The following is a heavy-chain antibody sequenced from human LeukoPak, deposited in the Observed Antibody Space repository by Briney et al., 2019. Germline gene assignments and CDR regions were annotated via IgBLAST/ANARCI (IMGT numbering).Heavy chain of an antibody. J-gene: IGHJ6*04. V-gene: IGHV3-7*01. D-gene: IGHD3-10*02. CDR3: AELGITMIGGV. Sequence: GGYLRLSCAASGFTFCTFWMRWVRQAPGKGREWVANIKQDGSEKYYVDSVKGRFTISRDNAKNSLYLQMNSLGAEDTAVYYCAELGITMIGGVWGKGTTVTISS. CDR2: IKQDGSEK. CDR1: GFTFCTFW.